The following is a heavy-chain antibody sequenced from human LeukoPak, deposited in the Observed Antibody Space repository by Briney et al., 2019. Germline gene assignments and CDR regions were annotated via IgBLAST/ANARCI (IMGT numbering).Heavy chain of an antibody. CDR2: ISHSDSA. CDR1: GNSISSGYY. D-gene: IGHD5-24*01. V-gene: IGHV4-38-2*02. Sequence: ASETLSLTCNVSGNSISSGYYWGWIRQPPGKGLEWIGSISHSDSAYYNPSLKSRVTISVDTSKNQFSLKLSSVTAADTAVYYCAGAWKDGYNPSYYYGMDVWGQGTTVTVSS. J-gene: IGHJ6*02. CDR3: AGAWKDGYNPSYYYGMDV.